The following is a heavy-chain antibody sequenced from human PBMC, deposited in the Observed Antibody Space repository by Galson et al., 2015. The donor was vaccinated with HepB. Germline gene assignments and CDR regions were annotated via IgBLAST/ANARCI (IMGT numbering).Heavy chain of an antibody. CDR2: FYSGGST. CDR3: ARGSYEWANWFDP. D-gene: IGHD1-26*01. Sequence: SLRLSCAASGFTVSSNYMNWVRQAPGKGLEWVSVFYSGGSTYYADSVKGRFTISRGNSKNTLYLQMNSLRAEDTAVYYCARGSYEWANWFDPWGQGTLVTVSS. V-gene: IGHV3-66*01. J-gene: IGHJ5*02. CDR1: GFTVSSNY.